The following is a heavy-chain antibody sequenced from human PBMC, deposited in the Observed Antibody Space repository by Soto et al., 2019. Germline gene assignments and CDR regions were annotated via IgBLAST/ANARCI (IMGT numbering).Heavy chain of an antibody. Sequence: EVQLVESGGGLVQPGGSLRLSCAASGFTFSSYWMSWVRQAPGKALEWVANIKQDGSEKYYVDSVKGRFTISRDNAKNSLYLQMNSLRAEDTAVYYCARDSYPAYDYIWGSYRSPFDYWGQGTLVTVSS. D-gene: IGHD3-16*02. CDR3: ARDSYPAYDYIWGSYRSPFDY. CDR1: GFTFSSYW. CDR2: IKQDGSEK. J-gene: IGHJ4*02. V-gene: IGHV3-7*01.